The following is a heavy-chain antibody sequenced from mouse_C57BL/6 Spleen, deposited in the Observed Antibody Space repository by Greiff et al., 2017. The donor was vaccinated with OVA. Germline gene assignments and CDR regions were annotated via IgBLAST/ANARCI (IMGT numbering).Heavy chain of an antibody. CDR1: GYTFTGYW. CDR3: ARSRQYYFDY. Sequence: VKLQQSGAELMKPGASVKLSCKATGYTFTGYWIEWVKQRPGHGLEWIGEILPGSGSTNDNEKFKGKATFTADTSSNTAYMQLSSLTTEDSAIYYCARSRQYYFDYWGQGTTLTVSS. D-gene: IGHD6-1*01. J-gene: IGHJ2*01. CDR2: ILPGSGST. V-gene: IGHV1-9*01.